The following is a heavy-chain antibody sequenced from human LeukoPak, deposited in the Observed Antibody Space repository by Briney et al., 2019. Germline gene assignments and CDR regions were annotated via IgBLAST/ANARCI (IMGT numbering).Heavy chain of an antibody. CDR1: GFTFSSYG. V-gene: IGHV3-30*03. J-gene: IGHJ1*01. Sequence: SGGSLRLSCAASGFTFSSYGMHWVRQAPGKGLEWVAVISYDGSNKYYADSVKGRFTISRDNSKNTLYLQMNSLRAEDTAVYYCARVNSSSWYLPEYFQHWGQGTLVTVSS. D-gene: IGHD6-13*01. CDR2: ISYDGSNK. CDR3: ARVNSSSWYLPEYFQH.